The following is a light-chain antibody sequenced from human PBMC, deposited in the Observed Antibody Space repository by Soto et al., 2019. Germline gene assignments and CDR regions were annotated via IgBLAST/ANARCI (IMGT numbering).Light chain of an antibody. CDR2: DDS. V-gene: IGLV3-21*02. CDR1: NIGSKR. J-gene: IGLJ3*02. Sequence: SYELTQPPSVSVAPGQTARITCGGNNIGSKRVHWYQQKPGQAPVLVVHDDSDRPSGIPERLSGSNSGNTATLSISRVEAGDEADYYCQVWDISSDHRVFGGGTKLTVL. CDR3: QVWDISSDHRV.